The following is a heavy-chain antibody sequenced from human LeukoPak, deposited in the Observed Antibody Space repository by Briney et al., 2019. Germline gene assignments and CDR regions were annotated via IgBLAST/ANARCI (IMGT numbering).Heavy chain of an antibody. V-gene: IGHV6-1*01. Sequence: KASQTLSLTCAISGDSVSSNSAAWNWIRQSPSRGLEWLGRTYYRSKWYNDYAVSVKSRITINPDTSKNQFSLQLNSVTPEDTAVYYCARDKPAHEQWLVLIDYWGQGTLVTVSS. CDR1: GDSVSSNSAA. J-gene: IGHJ4*02. D-gene: IGHD6-19*01. CDR3: ARDKPAHEQWLVLIDY. CDR2: TYYRSKWYN.